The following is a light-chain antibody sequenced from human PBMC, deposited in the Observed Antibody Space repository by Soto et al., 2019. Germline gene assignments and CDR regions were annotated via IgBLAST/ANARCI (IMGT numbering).Light chain of an antibody. CDR3: HQYGSSPQT. CDR2: GAS. V-gene: IGKV3-20*01. CDR1: QSVSSY. Sequence: EIVLTRSPATLSLWPLGRATTSFMASQSVSSYLAWYQQKPVQAPRLLIYGASSRATGIPDRFTGSGSGTDFTLTISRLEPEDFAVFYCHQYGSSPQTFGQGTKVDI. J-gene: IGKJ1*01.